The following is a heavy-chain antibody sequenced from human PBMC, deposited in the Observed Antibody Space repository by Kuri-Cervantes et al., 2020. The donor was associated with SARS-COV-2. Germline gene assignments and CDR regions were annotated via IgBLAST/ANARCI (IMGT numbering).Heavy chain of an antibody. Sequence: ASVKVSCKASGYTFTSYYMHWVRQAPGQGLEWMGIINPSGGSTSYAQKFQGRVTITADKSTSTAYMELSSLRSEDTAVYYCARSGSRGDYYYGMDVWGKGTTVTISS. J-gene: IGHJ6*04. CDR2: INPSGGST. CDR1: GYTFTSYY. D-gene: IGHD1-26*01. CDR3: ARSGSRGDYYYGMDV. V-gene: IGHV1-46*01.